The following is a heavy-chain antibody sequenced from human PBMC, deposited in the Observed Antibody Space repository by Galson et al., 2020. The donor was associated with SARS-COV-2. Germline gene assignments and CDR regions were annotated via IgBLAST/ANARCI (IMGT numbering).Heavy chain of an antibody. V-gene: IGHV6-1*01. CDR2: TYYRSNWYN. J-gene: IGHJ6*02. CDR3: ARVPNRGGYYYYGMDV. D-gene: IGHD3-10*01. Sequence: SQTLSLTCAISGDSVSSNSAAWNWIRQSPSRGLEWLGRTYYRSNWYNDYAVSVKSRITINPDTSKNQFSLQLNSVTPEDTAVYYCARVPNRGGYYYYGMDVWGQGTTVTVSS. CDR1: GDSVSSNSAA.